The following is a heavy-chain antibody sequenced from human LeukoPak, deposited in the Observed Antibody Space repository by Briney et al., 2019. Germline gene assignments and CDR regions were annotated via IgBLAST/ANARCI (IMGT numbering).Heavy chain of an antibody. J-gene: IGHJ4*02. CDR2: ISSSDTTM. V-gene: IGHV3-11*01. Sequence: GGSLRPSCAASGFTFRDYDMTWLRQAPGKGLEWVSYISSSDTTMYNADSVKGRFTISRDNAKNSLYLQMNSLRAEDTAVYYCARAPTYGPGSSFDYWGQGTLVTVSS. CDR1: GFTFRDYD. CDR3: ARAPTYGPGSSFDY. D-gene: IGHD3-10*01.